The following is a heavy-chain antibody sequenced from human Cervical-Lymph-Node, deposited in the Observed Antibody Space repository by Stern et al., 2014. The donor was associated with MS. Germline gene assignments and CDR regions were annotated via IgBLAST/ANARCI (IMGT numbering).Heavy chain of an antibody. V-gene: IGHV4-39*01. CDR3: ARRLRGAARTNFDY. Sequence: QLQLQESGPGLVKPSETLSLTCTVSGGSISSSSYYWGWIRQPPGKGLEWIGRSDYSGSTYYNPSLNSRVTISVDTSKKQFYPNRSSVPAADTAVYYCARRLRGAARTNFDYWGQGTLVTVSS. D-gene: IGHD6-13*01. J-gene: IGHJ4*02. CDR2: SDYSGST. CDR1: GGSISSSSYY.